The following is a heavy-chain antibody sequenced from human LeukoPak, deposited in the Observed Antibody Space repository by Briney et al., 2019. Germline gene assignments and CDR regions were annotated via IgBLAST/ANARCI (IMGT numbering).Heavy chain of an antibody. CDR1: GGSISSYY. D-gene: IGHD3-10*01. Sequence: SETLSLTCTVSGGSISSYYWSWIRQPPGKGLEWIGYIYYSGSTNYNPSLKSRVTISVDTSKNQFSLKLSSVTAADTAVYYCARSLGGSSMVRGPVWDYWGQGTLVTVSS. J-gene: IGHJ4*02. CDR3: ARSLGGSSMVRGPVWDY. V-gene: IGHV4-59*08. CDR2: IYYSGST.